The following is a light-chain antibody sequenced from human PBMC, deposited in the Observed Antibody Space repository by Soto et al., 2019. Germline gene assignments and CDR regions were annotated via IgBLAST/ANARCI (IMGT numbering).Light chain of an antibody. CDR3: QQCNNWPLYT. CDR1: QSVSSN. CDR2: GAS. V-gene: IGKV3-15*01. J-gene: IGKJ2*01. Sequence: EIVMTQSPATLSVSPGERATLSCRASQSVSSNLAWYQQKPGQAPRLLIYGASTRATGIPARFSGSGSGTEFTPTISSLQSEDFAVYYCQQCNNWPLYTFGQGTKVDIK.